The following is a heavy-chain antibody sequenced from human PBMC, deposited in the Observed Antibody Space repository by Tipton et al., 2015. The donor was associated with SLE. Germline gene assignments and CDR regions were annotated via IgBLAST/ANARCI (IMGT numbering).Heavy chain of an antibody. J-gene: IGHJ5*02. CDR1: GDSISSSSYY. D-gene: IGHD3-3*01. Sequence: TLSLTCIVSGDSISSSSYYWGWIRQPPGKGLEWVGTVYYTGNTFYNPSLKSRVTISVDTSKNQFSLKLSSVTAADTAIYYCARDFGRRYWFDPWGQGTLVTVSS. CDR3: ARDFGRRYWFDP. CDR2: VYYTGNT. V-gene: IGHV4-39*07.